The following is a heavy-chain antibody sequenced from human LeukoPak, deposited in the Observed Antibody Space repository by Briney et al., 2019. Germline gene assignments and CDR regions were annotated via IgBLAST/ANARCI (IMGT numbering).Heavy chain of an antibody. CDR2: ISSSGSAI. CDR3: ATNSEDY. D-gene: IGHD4-23*01. J-gene: IGHJ4*02. CDR1: GFTFSNFQ. Sequence: GGSLRLSCAASGFTFSNFQMNWVRQAPGKGLEWVSYISSSGSAIYYADSVRGRFTISRDNAKNSLYLQMNSLRAEDTAVYYCATNSEDYWGQGTLVTVSP. V-gene: IGHV3-48*03.